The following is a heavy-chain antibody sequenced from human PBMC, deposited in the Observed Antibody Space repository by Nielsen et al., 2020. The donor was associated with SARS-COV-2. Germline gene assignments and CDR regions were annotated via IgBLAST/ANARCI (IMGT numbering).Heavy chain of an antibody. Sequence: GESLKISCAASGFTFSASWMAWVRQAPGKGLEWLSNIRPDGTGANYVDSVKGRFTISRDNAKNLLYLQVGSLRADDTAVYFCKSEGNWGQGTLVTVSS. CDR2: IRPDGTGA. J-gene: IGHJ4*02. V-gene: IGHV3-7*03. CDR3: KSEGN. CDR1: GFTFSASW.